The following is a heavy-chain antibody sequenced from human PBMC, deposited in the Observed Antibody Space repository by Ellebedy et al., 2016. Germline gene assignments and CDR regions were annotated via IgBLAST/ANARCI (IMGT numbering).Heavy chain of an antibody. CDR1: EYTFTSYD. CDR3: ARGGYSYGSGDFDY. V-gene: IGHV1-8*01. Sequence: ASVKVSCRASEYTFTSYDISWVRQATGQGPEWMGWMNPNNGHTGYAQKFQGRVTMTRNTSISTAYMELSSLRSEDTAVYYCARGGYSYGSGDFDYWGQGTLVTVSS. CDR2: MNPNNGHT. D-gene: IGHD5-18*01. J-gene: IGHJ4*02.